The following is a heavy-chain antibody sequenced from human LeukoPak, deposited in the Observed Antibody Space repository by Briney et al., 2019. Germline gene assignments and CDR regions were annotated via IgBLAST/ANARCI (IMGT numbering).Heavy chain of an antibody. Sequence: GESLKISCKGSGYSFTSYRIGWVRQKPGKGLEWMGIIYPGDSDTRYSPSFQGQVTISADKSISTAYLQWSSLKASDTAMYYCARHRDCSSTSCYTPNDAFDIWGQGTMVTVSS. V-gene: IGHV5-51*01. CDR3: ARHRDCSSTSCYTPNDAFDI. CDR2: IYPGDSDT. CDR1: GYSFTSYR. J-gene: IGHJ3*02. D-gene: IGHD2-2*02.